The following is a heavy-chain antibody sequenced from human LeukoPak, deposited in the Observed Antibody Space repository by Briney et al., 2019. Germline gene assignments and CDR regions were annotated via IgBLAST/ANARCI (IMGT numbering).Heavy chain of an antibody. V-gene: IGHV4-39*07. CDR3: ARGTDSGSYHEGVSYFAHNFDY. J-gene: IGHJ4*02. CDR1: GGSISSSSYY. CDR2: IYYSGST. D-gene: IGHD1-26*01. Sequence: PSETLSLTCTVSGGSISSSSYYWGWIRQPPGKGLEWIGSIYYSGSTYYNPSLKSRVTISVDTPKNQFSLKLSSVTAADTAVYYCARGTDSGSYHEGVSYFAHNFDYWGQGTLVTVSS.